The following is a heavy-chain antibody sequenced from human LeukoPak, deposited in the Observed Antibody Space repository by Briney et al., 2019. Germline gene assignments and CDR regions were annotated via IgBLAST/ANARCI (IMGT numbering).Heavy chain of an antibody. D-gene: IGHD2-2*01. CDR1: GGSFSGYY. CDR2: IYYSGST. V-gene: IGHV4-31*11. CDR3: ARDPLGYCSSTSCYSSGMDV. J-gene: IGHJ6*02. Sequence: SETLSLTCAVYGGSFSGYYWSWIRQHPGKGLEWIGYIYYSGSTYYNPSLKSRVTISVDTSKNQFSLKLSSVTAADTAVYYCARDPLGYCSSTSCYSSGMDVWGQGTTVTVSS.